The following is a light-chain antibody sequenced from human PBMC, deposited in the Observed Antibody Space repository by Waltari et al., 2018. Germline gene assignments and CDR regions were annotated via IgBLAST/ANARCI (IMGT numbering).Light chain of an antibody. V-gene: IGKV1-5*01. CDR2: DVS. Sequence: DIQMTQSPSTLSASVGDRVTITCRASQSISSWLAWYQQKPGKAPKLLIYDVSSLESGGPSRFRGSGSGTEFTLTISSLQPDDFATYYCHQYNSYPWTFGQGTKVEIK. J-gene: IGKJ1*01. CDR1: QSISSW. CDR3: HQYNSYPWT.